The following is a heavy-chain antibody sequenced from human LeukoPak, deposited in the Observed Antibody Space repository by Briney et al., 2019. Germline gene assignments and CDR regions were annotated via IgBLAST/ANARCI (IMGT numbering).Heavy chain of an antibody. Sequence: SETLSLTCNVSGASMSSNYWSWIRQPPGKGLEWIGYIYHSGNTNYSPSLESRVAMSVDESKNQFSLRVHFVSAADTAVYYCASTRRAAVAGRFDSWGQGTLVTVSS. CDR2: IYHSGNT. J-gene: IGHJ4*02. CDR3: ASTRRAAVAGRFDS. CDR1: GASMSSNY. V-gene: IGHV4-4*09. D-gene: IGHD6-19*01.